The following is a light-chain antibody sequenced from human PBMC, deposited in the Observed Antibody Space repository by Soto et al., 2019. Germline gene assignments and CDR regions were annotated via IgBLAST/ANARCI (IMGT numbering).Light chain of an antibody. CDR1: QSVSSSY. CDR2: DAS. J-gene: IGKJ5*01. CDR3: QQYGSSPVT. Sequence: ENVLTQSPATLSLSPGQRAPLSCGASQSVSSSYLAWYQQKPSLAPRLLIHDASSRATGIPDRFSGSGSGPHFPLPISRLEPEDLSVYYCQQYGSSPVTFGQATRLDI. V-gene: IGKV3D-20*01.